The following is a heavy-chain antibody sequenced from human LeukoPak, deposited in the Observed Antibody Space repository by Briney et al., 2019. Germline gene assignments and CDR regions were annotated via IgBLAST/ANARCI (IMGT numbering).Heavy chain of an antibody. CDR2: INHSGST. CDR3: ARSRLRLGIDY. J-gene: IGHJ4*02. CDR1: GGSFSGYY. D-gene: IGHD4-17*01. V-gene: IGHV4-34*01. Sequence: SETLSLTCAVYGGSFSGYYWSWIRQPPGKGLEWIGEINHSGSTNYNPSLKSRVTISVDTSKNQFSLKLSSVTAAATAVYYCARSRLRLGIDYWGQGTLVTVSS.